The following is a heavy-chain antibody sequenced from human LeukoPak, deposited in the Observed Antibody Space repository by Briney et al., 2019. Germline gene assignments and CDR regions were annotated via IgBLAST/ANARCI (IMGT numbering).Heavy chain of an antibody. J-gene: IGHJ4*02. CDR3: AKDLRPDIVVVAGVVTPGY. CDR2: ITDVGST. D-gene: IGHD2-15*01. V-gene: IGHV3-23*01. Sequence: GGSLRLSCAASGFTFSTYAMNWVRQAPGKGLEWVSSITDVGSTYYADSVKGRFTISRDNSKNTLYLQMNSLRAEDTAVYYCAKDLRPDIVVVAGVVTPGYWGQGTLVTVSS. CDR1: GFTFSTYA.